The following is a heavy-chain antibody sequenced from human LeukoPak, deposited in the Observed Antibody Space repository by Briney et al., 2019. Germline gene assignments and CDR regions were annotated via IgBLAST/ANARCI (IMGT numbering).Heavy chain of an antibody. Sequence: PGGSLRLSCEASGFTFDDYGMHWVRQAPGKGLEWVSGVSWNGGSIGYADSVKGRFTISRDNSKNTLSLQVSSLRTEDTAVYYCAKDRYSYAFEYSDSWGQGTLVTVSS. CDR3: AKDRYSYAFEYSDS. CDR1: GFTFDDYG. CDR2: VSWNGGSI. V-gene: IGHV3-9*01. J-gene: IGHJ4*02. D-gene: IGHD5-18*01.